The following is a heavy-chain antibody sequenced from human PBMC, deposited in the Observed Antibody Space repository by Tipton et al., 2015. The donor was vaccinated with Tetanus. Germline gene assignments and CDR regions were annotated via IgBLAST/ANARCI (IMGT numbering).Heavy chain of an antibody. CDR2: ISWNSGCI. Sequence: SLRLSCAASGFTFDDYAMHWVRQAPGKGLEWVSGISWNSGCIGYADSVKGRFTISRDNAKNSLYLQMNSLRAEDTALYYCAKGSRELLSYYFDYWGQGTLVTVSS. D-gene: IGHD1-26*01. V-gene: IGHV3-9*01. J-gene: IGHJ4*02. CDR1: GFTFDDYA. CDR3: AKGSRELLSYYFDY.